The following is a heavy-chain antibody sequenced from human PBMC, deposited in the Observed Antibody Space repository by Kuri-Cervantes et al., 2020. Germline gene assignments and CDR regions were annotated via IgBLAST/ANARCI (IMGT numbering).Heavy chain of an antibody. CDR2: FDPEDGET. J-gene: IGHJ6*02. D-gene: IGHD3-10*01. CDR3: ARSFFGVADV. V-gene: IGHV1-24*01. CDR1: GYTPTELS. Sequence: ASVKVSCKVSGYTPTELSMHWVRQAPGKGLEWMGGFDPEDGETIYAQKFQGRVTMTRNTSISTAYTELSSLRSEDTAVYYCARSFFGVADVWGQGTTVTVSS.